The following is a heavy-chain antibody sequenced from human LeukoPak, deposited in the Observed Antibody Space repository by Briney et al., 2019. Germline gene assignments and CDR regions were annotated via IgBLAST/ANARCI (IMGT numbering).Heavy chain of an antibody. J-gene: IGHJ3*02. CDR2: INPSGGST. Sequence: ASVKVSCKASGYTFTSYYMHWVRQAPGQGLEWMGIINPSGGSTSYAQKFQGRVTITRNTSISTAYMELSSLRSEDTAVYYCARSRGLDAFDIWGQGTMVTVSS. CDR1: GYTFTSYY. CDR3: ARSRGLDAFDI. D-gene: IGHD3-10*01. V-gene: IGHV1-46*01.